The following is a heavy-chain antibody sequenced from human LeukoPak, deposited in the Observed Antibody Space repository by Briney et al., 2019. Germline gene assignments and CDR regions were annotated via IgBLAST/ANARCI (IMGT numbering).Heavy chain of an antibody. J-gene: IGHJ3*02. V-gene: IGHV1-58*01. CDR3: GADSMPRGVFSYAFDI. CDR1: GFTFTSSA. D-gene: IGHD3-10*01. CDR2: IVVGSGDT. Sequence: ASVKVSCKASGFTFTSSAVQWVRQARGQRLEWIGWIVVGSGDTNSAQKFQERVIITRDMSTRTAYMELSSLRSEDTAVYYCGADSMPRGVFSYAFDIWGQGTMVTVSS.